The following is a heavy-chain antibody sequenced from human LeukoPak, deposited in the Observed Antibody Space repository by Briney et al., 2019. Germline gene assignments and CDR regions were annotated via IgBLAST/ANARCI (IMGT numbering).Heavy chain of an antibody. CDR1: GYTFTSYG. D-gene: IGHD1-26*01. V-gene: IGHV1-18*01. CDR3: ARADTIGGAGLGVFDI. J-gene: IGHJ3*02. Sequence: ASVKVSCKASGYTFTSYGISWVRQAPGQGLEWMGWISAYNGNTNYAQKLQGRVTMTTDTSTSTAYMELRSLRSDDTAVYYCARADTIGGAGLGVFDIWGQGTMVTVSS. CDR2: ISAYNGNT.